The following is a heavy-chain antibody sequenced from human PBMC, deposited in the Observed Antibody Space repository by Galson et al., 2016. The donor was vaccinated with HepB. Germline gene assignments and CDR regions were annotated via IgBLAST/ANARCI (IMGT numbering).Heavy chain of an antibody. V-gene: IGHV3-30-3*01. D-gene: IGHD2-15*01. Sequence: SLRLSCAVSGFTFSRYVMYWVRQAPGKGLEWVAVLSYDGSNEYYADSVKGRLTISRDNSKNTLYLQRNSLRGEDTAVYYCASEILGHCSGGSCYTGDHWGQGTLVTVSS. CDR1: GFTFSRYV. CDR3: ASEILGHCSGGSCYTGDH. J-gene: IGHJ4*02. CDR2: LSYDGSNE.